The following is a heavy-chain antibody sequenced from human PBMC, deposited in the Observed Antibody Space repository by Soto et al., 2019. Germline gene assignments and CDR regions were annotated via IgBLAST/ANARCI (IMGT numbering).Heavy chain of an antibody. CDR3: TRRGIAAKFDP. CDR2: IYYTGST. D-gene: IGHD6-13*01. J-gene: IGHJ5*02. Sequence: PSETLSLTCTVSGGSISSSSYYWGWVRQPPGKGLEWIGIIYYTGSTYYNPSLKSRVTISLDTSNNQFSLKLSSVTAADTAMYYCTRRGIAAKFDPWGQGALVTVSS. V-gene: IGHV4-39*01. CDR1: GGSISSSSYY.